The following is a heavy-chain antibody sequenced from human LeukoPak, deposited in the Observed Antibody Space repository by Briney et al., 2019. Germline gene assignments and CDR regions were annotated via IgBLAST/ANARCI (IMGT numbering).Heavy chain of an antibody. J-gene: IGHJ6*02. CDR1: GFTVSSNY. V-gene: IGHV3-53*04. Sequence: GGSLRLACAASGFTVSSNYMSWVRQAPGKGLEWVSVIYSGGSTYYADSVKGRFTISRHNSKNALYLQMNSLRAEDTAVYYCAREYYYGSGSYFGMDVWGQETTVTVSS. D-gene: IGHD3-10*01. CDR2: IYSGGST. CDR3: AREYYYGSGSYFGMDV.